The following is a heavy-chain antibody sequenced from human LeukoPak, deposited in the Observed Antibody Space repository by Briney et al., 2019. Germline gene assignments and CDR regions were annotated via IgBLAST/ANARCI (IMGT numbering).Heavy chain of an antibody. D-gene: IGHD3-16*02. J-gene: IGHJ5*02. Sequence: PGGSLRLSCAASGFTFSSYAVHWVRQAPGKGLEYVSGISSNGGSTFYANSVKGRFTISRDNSKNTLYLQMGSLRAEDMAVYYCARERRLSTNWFDPWGQGTLVTVSS. CDR1: GFTFSSYA. V-gene: IGHV3-64*01. CDR3: ARERRLSTNWFDP. CDR2: ISSNGGST.